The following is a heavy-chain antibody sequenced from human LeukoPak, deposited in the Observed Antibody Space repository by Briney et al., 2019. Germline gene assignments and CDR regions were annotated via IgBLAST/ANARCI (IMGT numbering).Heavy chain of an antibody. D-gene: IGHD4-17*01. CDR1: GGSISSGGYS. CDR3: ARLDYGDYGGGGWFDP. J-gene: IGHJ5*02. V-gene: IGHV4-30-2*01. CDR2: IYHSGST. Sequence: SQTLSLTCAVSGGSISSGGYSWSWIRQPPGKGLEWIGYIYHSGSTYYNPSLKSRVTISVDRSENQFSLKLSSVTAADTAVYYCARLDYGDYGGGGWFDPWGQGTLVTVSS.